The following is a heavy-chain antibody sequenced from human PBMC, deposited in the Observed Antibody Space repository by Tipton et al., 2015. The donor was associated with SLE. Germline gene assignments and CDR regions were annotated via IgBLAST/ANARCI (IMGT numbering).Heavy chain of an antibody. J-gene: IGHJ3*02. CDR1: GGSISSYY. CDR2: IYYSGST. CDR3: ARDPGRYAFDI. V-gene: IGHV4-59*01. Sequence: GLVKPSETLSLTCTVSGGSISSYYWSWIRKPPGKGLEWIGYIYYSGSTNYNPSLKSRVTISVDTSKNQFSLKLSSVTAADTAVYYCARDPGRYAFDIWGQGTMVTVSS.